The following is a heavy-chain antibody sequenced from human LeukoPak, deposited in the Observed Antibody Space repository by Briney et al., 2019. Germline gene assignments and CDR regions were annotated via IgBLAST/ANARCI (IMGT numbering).Heavy chain of an antibody. D-gene: IGHD3-3*01. J-gene: IGHJ5*01. CDR3: ARDLLVEWLLRGALVSVCLGRACVRTHSWF. CDR1: GVTFSSYS. CDR2: ISSSSSYK. Sequence: GGPLRLSCAASGVTFSSYSMNWVRQAPGKGLEWVSAISSSSSYKYYADSVKGRFTISRDNAKNSLYLQSNSLRAENTAVYYCARDLLVEWLLRGALVSVCLGRACVRTHSWF. V-gene: IGHV3-21*01.